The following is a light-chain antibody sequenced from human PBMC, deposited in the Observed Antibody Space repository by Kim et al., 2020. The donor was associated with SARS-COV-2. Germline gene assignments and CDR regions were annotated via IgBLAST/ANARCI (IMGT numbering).Light chain of an antibody. CDR1: QDSTNN. CDR2: VAS. Sequence: GSVGDRVTITCRASQDSTNNLAWYQQKPGKAPNLLIYVASALHSGVPSRFSGSGSGTEFSLTISSLQPEDSATYYCQQLHSYLLTFGQGTRLEIK. J-gene: IGKJ5*01. CDR3: QQLHSYLLT. V-gene: IGKV1-9*01.